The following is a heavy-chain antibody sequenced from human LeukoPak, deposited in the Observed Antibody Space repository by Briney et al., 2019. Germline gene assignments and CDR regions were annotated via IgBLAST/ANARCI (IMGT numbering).Heavy chain of an antibody. D-gene: IGHD3-3*01. CDR2: THQGGKI. CDR3: ARLPRIPLFGVAFKFGWIDS. CDR1: GGSVTSKSYY. Sequence: SETLSLTCNVSGGSVTSKSYYWGWIRQSPDKRLEWIGNTHQGGKIYSNPSLKTRVTVSADASETHFSLRLTSVTAADTAVYYCARLPRIPLFGVAFKFGWIDSWGRGILVTVSS. J-gene: IGHJ5*01. V-gene: IGHV4-39*02.